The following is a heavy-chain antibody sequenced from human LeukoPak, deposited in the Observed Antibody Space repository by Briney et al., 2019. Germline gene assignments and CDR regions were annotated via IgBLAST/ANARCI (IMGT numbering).Heavy chain of an antibody. J-gene: IGHJ6*02. CDR3: ARGGNTSDLYYGMDV. CDR2: IIPIFGTA. Sequence: SVKVSCKASGGTFSSYALSWVRQAPGQGLEWMGRIIPIFGTANYAQKFQGRVTITADESTSTAYMELSSLRSEDAAIYYCARGGNTSDLYYGMDVWGQGTTVTVSS. V-gene: IGHV1-69*13. CDR1: GGTFSSYA. D-gene: IGHD6-25*01.